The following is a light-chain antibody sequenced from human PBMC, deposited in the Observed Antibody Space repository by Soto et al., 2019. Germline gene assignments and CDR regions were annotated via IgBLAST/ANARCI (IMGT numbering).Light chain of an antibody. CDR3: SSYSSTNTLCV. Sequence: QSVLTQPASVSGSPGQSITISCTGASSDIGSFDYVSWYQHHPGKAPKLIIFEVSNRPSGISYRFSGSKSGNTAALTISGLQAEDEADYYCSSYSSTNTLCVFGGGTKVTVL. CDR1: SSDIGSFDY. J-gene: IGLJ3*02. V-gene: IGLV2-14*01. CDR2: EVS.